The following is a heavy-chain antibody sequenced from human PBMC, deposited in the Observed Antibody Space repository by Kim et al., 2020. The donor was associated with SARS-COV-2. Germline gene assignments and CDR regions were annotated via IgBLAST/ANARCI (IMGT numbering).Heavy chain of an antibody. V-gene: IGHV3-43D*03. J-gene: IGHJ4*02. Sequence: RFTITRDNSKNSLYLQMNSLRAEDTALYYCAKDMGRSDYGAYATPGPFDYWGQGTLVTVSS. CDR3: AKDMGRSDYGAYATPGPFDY. D-gene: IGHD4-17*01.